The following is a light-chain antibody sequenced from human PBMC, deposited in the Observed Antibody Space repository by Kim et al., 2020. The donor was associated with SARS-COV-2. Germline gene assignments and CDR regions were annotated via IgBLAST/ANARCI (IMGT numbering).Light chain of an antibody. V-gene: IGKV3-20*01. CDR3: QQYGTSFL. CDR1: QPVSNNY. CDR2: GAS. J-gene: IGKJ4*01. Sequence: VSQGESVTLSCRARQPVSNNYLAWYQQKPGLPPRLLIYGASTRATGIPDRFSGSGSGTDFTLTISRLEPEDFAVYCCQQYGTSFLFGGGTKVDIK.